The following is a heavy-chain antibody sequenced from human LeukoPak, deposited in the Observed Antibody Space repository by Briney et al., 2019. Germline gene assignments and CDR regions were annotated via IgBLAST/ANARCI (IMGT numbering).Heavy chain of an antibody. V-gene: IGHV3-21*01. CDR1: GFTFSSYS. CDR2: INSGNSYQ. CDR3: ARSRRDGDYLFNAFDI. Sequence: GGSLRLSCAASGFTFSSYSMNWVRQAPGKGLEWVSLINSGNSYQHYADSVKGRFTVSRDNARNSLELQMNSLRAEDTAVYYCARSRRDGDYLFNAFDIWGQGTMVTVSS. J-gene: IGHJ3*02. D-gene: IGHD4-17*01.